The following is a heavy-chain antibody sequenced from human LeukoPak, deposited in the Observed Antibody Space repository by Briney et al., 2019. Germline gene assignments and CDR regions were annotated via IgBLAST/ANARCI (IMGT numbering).Heavy chain of an antibody. D-gene: IGHD3-22*01. CDR1: GYTLTELS. CDR2: FDPEDGET. Sequence: ASVKVSCKVSGYTLTELSIHWVRQAPGKGLEWMGGFDPEDGETIYAQKFQGRVTITADESTSTAYMELSSLRSEDTAVYYCARDRGYYDSSGSPLFDYWGQGTLVTVSS. V-gene: IGHV1-24*01. CDR3: ARDRGYYDSSGSPLFDY. J-gene: IGHJ4*02.